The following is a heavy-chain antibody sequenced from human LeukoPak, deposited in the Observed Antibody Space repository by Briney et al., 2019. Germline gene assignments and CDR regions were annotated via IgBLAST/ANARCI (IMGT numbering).Heavy chain of an antibody. CDR3: ARDVSALYTAAGTSPEFDY. Sequence: GASVKVSCKASGYTFTGHYMHWVRQAPGQGLEWMGWINPNSGGTNYAQKFQGRVTMTRDTSISTAYMELSRLRSDDTAVYYCARDVSALYTAAGTSPEFDYWGQGTLVTVSS. D-gene: IGHD6-13*01. CDR2: INPNSGGT. V-gene: IGHV1-2*02. CDR1: GYTFTGHY. J-gene: IGHJ4*02.